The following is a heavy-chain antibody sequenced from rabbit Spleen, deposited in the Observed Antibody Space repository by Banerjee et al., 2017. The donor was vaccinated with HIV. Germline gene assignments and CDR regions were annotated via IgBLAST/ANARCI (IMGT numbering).Heavy chain of an antibody. J-gene: IGHJ4*01. D-gene: IGHD1-1*01. CDR2: IYAGSSGST. CDR3: ARHKSSGDGYNFGL. V-gene: IGHV1S45*01. CDR1: GFSFSSRYY. Sequence: QEQLVESGGDPVKPGASLTLTCTASGFSFSSRYYMCWVRQAPGKGLEWIACIYAGSSGSTWYASWAKGRFTISKTSSTTVTLQMTSLTAADTATYFCARHKSSGDGYNFGLWGPGTLVTVS.